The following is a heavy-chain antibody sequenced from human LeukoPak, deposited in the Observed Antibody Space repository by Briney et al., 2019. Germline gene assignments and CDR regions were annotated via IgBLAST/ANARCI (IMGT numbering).Heavy chain of an antibody. V-gene: IGHV4-4*02. J-gene: IGHJ4*02. D-gene: IGHD1-26*01. Sequence: PSGTLSLTCAVSGGSISSSDWWSWVRPPPGKGLEWLGQIYYSGSTNYNPSLKSRVTISVDKSKNQFSLKLSSVTAADTAVYYCARVSGSYFDYWGQGTLVIVSS. CDR2: IYYSGST. CDR3: ARVSGSYFDY. CDR1: GGSISSSDW.